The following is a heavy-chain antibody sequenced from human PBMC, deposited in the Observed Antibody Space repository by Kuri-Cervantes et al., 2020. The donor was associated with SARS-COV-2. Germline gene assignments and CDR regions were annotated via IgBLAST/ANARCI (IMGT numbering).Heavy chain of an antibody. CDR2: ISYDGSNK. CDR1: GLTFSSYG. V-gene: IGHV3-30*18. D-gene: IGHD2-2*02. J-gene: IGHJ6*02. Sequence: GESLKISCAASGLTFSSYGMHWVRQAPGKGLEWVAVISYDGSNKYYADSVKGRFTISRDNSKNTLYLQMNSLRAEDTAVYYCAKEVRSTSCYTSGICGMDVWGQGTTVTVSS. CDR3: AKEVRSTSCYTSGICGMDV.